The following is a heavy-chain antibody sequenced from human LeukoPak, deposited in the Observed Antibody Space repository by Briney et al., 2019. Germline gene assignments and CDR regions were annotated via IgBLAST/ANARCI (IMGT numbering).Heavy chain of an antibody. V-gene: IGHV3-23*01. CDR3: ARVRVYDFWSGYYLGQYYFDY. D-gene: IGHD3-3*01. J-gene: IGHJ4*02. CDR2: ISGSGGST. Sequence: PGGSLRLSCAASGFTFSTYAMSWVRQAPGKGLEWVSSISGSGGSTYYADSVKGRFTISRDNPKNTLYLQMNSLRAEDTAVYYCARVRVYDFWSGYYLGQYYFDYWGQGTLVTVSS. CDR1: GFTFSTYA.